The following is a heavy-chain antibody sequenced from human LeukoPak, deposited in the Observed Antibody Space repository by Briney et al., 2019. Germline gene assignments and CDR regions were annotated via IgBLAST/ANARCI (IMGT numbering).Heavy chain of an antibody. CDR2: ISYDGNNK. J-gene: IGHJ4*02. D-gene: IGHD3-3*01. CDR1: GFTFSYFA. Sequence: PGGSLRLSCEASGFTFSYFAMHWVRQAPGKGLEWVAVISYDGNNKYSADFVKGRFTISRDNSKNTLYLQLNSLRAEDTAVYYCAKGLRDYDYWSGYFTLFDYWGQGTLVTVSS. CDR3: AKGLRDYDYWSGYFTLFDY. V-gene: IGHV3-30-3*01.